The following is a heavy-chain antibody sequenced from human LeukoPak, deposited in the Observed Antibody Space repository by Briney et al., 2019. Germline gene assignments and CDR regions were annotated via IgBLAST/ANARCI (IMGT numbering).Heavy chain of an antibody. CDR3: ANRAPYYYDSSGYYYAN. CDR2: ISGSGGST. Sequence: GGSLRLSCAASGFTFSSFSVSWVRQAPGKGLEGGSAISGSGGSTYYADAWEGRFTISRDNSKNTLYLQMNRLRAEDRAVYYCANRAPYYYDSSGYYYANWGQGTLVTVSS. J-gene: IGHJ4*02. D-gene: IGHD3-22*01. CDR1: GFTFSSFS. V-gene: IGHV3-23*01.